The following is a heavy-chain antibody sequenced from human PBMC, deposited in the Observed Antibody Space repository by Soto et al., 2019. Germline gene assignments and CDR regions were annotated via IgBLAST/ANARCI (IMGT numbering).Heavy chain of an antibody. CDR3: ARGSTVTKLDY. J-gene: IGHJ4*02. CDR1: GGSIGSSY. Sequence: KHSETLYLTCTFSGGSIGSSYWTWIRQPPGKGLEWMGYIFYSGSTNYNPSLSGRVSMTVDTSKNQVSLNLRSVTAADTAVYHCARGSTVTKLDYWGQLMWVTVSS. V-gene: IGHV4-59*01. D-gene: IGHD4-17*01. CDR2: IFYSGST.